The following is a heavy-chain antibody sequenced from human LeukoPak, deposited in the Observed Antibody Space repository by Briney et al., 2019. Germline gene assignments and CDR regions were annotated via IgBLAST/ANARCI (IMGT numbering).Heavy chain of an antibody. CDR2: IKQDGSEK. J-gene: IGHJ3*02. CDR1: GFTVSSYY. CDR3: ARDGLSAFDI. V-gene: IGHV3-7*04. Sequence: GGSLRLSCAASGFTVSSYYMTWVRQAPGKGLEWVANIKQDGSEKYYVDSVKGRFTISRDNAKNSLYLQMNSLRAEDTAVYYCARDGLSAFDIWGQGTMVTVSS.